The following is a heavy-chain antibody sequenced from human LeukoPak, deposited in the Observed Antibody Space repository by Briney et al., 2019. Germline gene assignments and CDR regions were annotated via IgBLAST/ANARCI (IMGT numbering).Heavy chain of an antibody. J-gene: IGHJ5*02. CDR1: GGSFSGYY. CDR2: INHSGST. CDR3: ARERGYNWFDP. D-gene: IGHD5-24*01. V-gene: IGHV4-34*01. Sequence: SETLSLTCAVSGGSFSGYYWSWIRQPPGKGLEWIGEINHSGSTNYNPSLKSRVTISVDTSKNQFSLKLSSVTAADTAVYYCARERGYNWFDPWGQGTLVTVSS.